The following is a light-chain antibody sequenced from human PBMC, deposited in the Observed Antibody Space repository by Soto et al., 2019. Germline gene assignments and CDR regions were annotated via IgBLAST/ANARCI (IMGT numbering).Light chain of an antibody. CDR1: QSVSSY. Sequence: EIVLTQSTATLSLSPGERGNLSWSASQSVSSYLAWYQQKPGQAPRLLIYDASNRATGIPARFSGSGSGTDFTLTISSLEPEDFAVYYCQQRSNWPPWTFGQGTKVDIK. CDR3: QQRSNWPPWT. J-gene: IGKJ1*01. CDR2: DAS. V-gene: IGKV3-11*01.